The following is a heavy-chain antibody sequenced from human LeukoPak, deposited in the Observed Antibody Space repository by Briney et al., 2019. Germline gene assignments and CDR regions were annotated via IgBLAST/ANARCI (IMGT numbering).Heavy chain of an antibody. J-gene: IGHJ4*02. CDR2: INHSGST. Sequence: SETLSLACAVYGGSFSGYYWSWIRQPPGKGLEWIGEINHSGSTNYNPSLKSRVTISVDTSKNQFSLKLSSVTAADTAVYYCARGQRIFTMVVTPIDYWGQGTLVTVSS. V-gene: IGHV4-34*01. CDR3: ARGQRIFTMVVTPIDY. CDR1: GGSFSGYY. D-gene: IGHD4-23*01.